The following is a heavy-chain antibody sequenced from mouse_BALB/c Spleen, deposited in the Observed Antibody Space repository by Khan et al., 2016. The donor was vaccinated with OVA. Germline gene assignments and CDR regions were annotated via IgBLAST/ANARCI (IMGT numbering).Heavy chain of an antibody. D-gene: IGHD2-4*01. V-gene: IGHV2-2*02. J-gene: IGHJ3*01. CDR1: GFSLTDYS. Sequence: QVQLKESGPGLVQPSQSLSITCTVSGFSLTDYSVHWVRQSPGKGLEWLGVIWRAGSTDYNAAFISILTIRQDNSRSPVFFKMNSLQPNDTAIYYCARRGYDYGRGALFAYWGQGTLVTVSA. CDR3: ARRGYDYGRGALFAY. CDR2: IWRAGST.